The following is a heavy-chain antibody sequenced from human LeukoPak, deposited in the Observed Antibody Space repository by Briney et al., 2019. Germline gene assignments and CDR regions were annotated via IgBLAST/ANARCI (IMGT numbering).Heavy chain of an antibody. J-gene: IGHJ5*02. D-gene: IGHD2-15*01. Sequence: ASVKVSCKASGYTLTSYGITWVRQAPGQGLEWMGWISPYNGNTDYAQKLQGRLTMTTDTSTSTAYMELRSLRSDDTAVYYCARGGVGHCSGGSCPFNWFDPWGQGTLVTVSS. CDR2: ISPYNGNT. CDR1: GYTLTSYG. CDR3: ARGGVGHCSGGSCPFNWFDP. V-gene: IGHV1-18*01.